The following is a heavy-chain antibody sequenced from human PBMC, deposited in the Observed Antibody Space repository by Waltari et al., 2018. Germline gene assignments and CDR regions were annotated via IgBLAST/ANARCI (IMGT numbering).Heavy chain of an antibody. Sequence: EVQLLESGGGSVQPGGSLRLSCAASGFTFSSYAMSWVRQAPGKGLEGVSAIRGSGGRTYYADSVKGRLTISRDNSKNTRYLQMNSLRAEDTAVYYCAKPSGSYKDAFDIWGQGTMVTVSS. D-gene: IGHD1-26*01. J-gene: IGHJ3*02. V-gene: IGHV3-23*01. CDR3: AKPSGSYKDAFDI. CDR2: IRGSGGRT. CDR1: GFTFSSYA.